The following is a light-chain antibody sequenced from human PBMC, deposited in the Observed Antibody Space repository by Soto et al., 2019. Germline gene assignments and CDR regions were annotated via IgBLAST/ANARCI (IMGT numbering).Light chain of an antibody. CDR3: QQYGSSPTWT. CDR2: GAS. Sequence: ESVLTQSPGTLSLSPGERATLSCRASQSVSSNYLAWYQQKPGQAPRLLIYGASTRASGIPDRFSGSGSGTDFTLTIRRLEPEDSAVYYCQQYGSSPTWTFGQGTKVEIK. J-gene: IGKJ1*01. V-gene: IGKV3-20*01. CDR1: QSVSSNY.